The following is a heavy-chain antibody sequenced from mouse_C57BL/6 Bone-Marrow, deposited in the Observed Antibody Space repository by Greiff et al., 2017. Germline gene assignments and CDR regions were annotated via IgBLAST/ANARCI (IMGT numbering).Heavy chain of an antibody. J-gene: IGHJ2*01. CDR2: INPGSGGT. CDR1: GYAFTNYL. Sequence: VQLQQSGAELVRPGTSVKVSCKASGYAFTNYLIEWVKQRPGQGLEWIGVINPGSGGTNYKEKFKGKATLTADKSSSTAYMQLSSLTSEDSAVYFCARFYYYGSSLFDYWGQGTTLTVSS. V-gene: IGHV1-54*01. D-gene: IGHD1-1*01. CDR3: ARFYYYGSSLFDY.